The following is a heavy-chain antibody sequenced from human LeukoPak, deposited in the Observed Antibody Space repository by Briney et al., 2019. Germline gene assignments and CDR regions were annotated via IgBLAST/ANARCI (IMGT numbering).Heavy chain of an antibody. CDR3: ARGRYDFWSGYPTNWFDP. CDR1: GGSISSSDYY. J-gene: IGHJ5*02. V-gene: IGHV4-39*01. Sequence: SETLSLTCTVSGGSISSSDYYWGWLRQPPGKGLEWIGTIFHSATSYYSGTSYFNASLKSRVTISVDTPKNQFSLKMKSVTAADTAVYYCARGRYDFWSGYPTNWFDPWGQGTLVTVSS. D-gene: IGHD3-3*01. CDR2: IFHSATSYYSGTS.